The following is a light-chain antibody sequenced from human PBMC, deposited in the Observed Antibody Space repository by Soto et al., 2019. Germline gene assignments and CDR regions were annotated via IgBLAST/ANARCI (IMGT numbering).Light chain of an antibody. J-gene: IGLJ1*01. CDR1: SSDVGGYNY. Sequence: QSVLTQPASVSGSPGQSITISCSGTSSDVGGYNYVSWYQQHPGKAPKLMLYEVGNRPSGVSNRFSGSKSGNTASLTISGLQAEDEADYSCSSYAGSSNVFGTGTKVTVL. CDR2: EVG. CDR3: SSYAGSSNV. V-gene: IGLV2-14*01.